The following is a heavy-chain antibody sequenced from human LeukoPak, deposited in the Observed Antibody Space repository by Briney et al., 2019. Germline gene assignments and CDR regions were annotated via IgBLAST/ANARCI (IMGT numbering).Heavy chain of an antibody. D-gene: IGHD3-3*01. CDR3: ARDQYDYDFWSGYPLSIDY. V-gene: IGHV3-21*01. J-gene: IGHJ4*02. CDR1: GFTFSSYS. Sequence: GGSLRLSCAASGFTFSSYSMNWVRQAPGKGLEWVSSISSSSSYIYYADSVKGRFTISRDNAKNSLYLQMNSLRAEDTAVYYCARDQYDYDFWSGYPLSIDYWGQGTLVTVSS. CDR2: ISSSSSYI.